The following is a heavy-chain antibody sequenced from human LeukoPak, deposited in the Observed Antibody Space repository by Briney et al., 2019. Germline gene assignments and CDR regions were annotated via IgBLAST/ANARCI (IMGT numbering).Heavy chain of an antibody. CDR1: GYTFISYY. J-gene: IGHJ5*02. CDR3: ARVRRSGELLDAGRYNWLDP. D-gene: IGHD1-26*01. V-gene: IGHV1-46*01. CDR2: INPSGGSS. Sequence: ASVKVSCKASGYTFISYYIHWVRQAPGQGLQWVGSINPSGGSSTYAQKLRGRVTLTRDTSTSTVYMELGSLRSEDTAVYYCARVRRSGELLDAGRYNWLDPWGQGTLVTVSS.